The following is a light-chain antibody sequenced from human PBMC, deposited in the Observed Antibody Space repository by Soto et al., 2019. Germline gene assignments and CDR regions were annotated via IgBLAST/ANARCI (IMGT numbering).Light chain of an antibody. CDR1: QGISSY. J-gene: IGKJ5*01. Sequence: SQVTQAPAALSASIGDRVTITCRASQGISSYLAWYQQKPGKAPKLLIYGASTLEGGVPFRFSGSGSGTDFTLIISSVQPEDFATYYCQQLNTYPITFGQGTRLEIK. V-gene: IGKV1-9*01. CDR3: QQLNTYPIT. CDR2: GAS.